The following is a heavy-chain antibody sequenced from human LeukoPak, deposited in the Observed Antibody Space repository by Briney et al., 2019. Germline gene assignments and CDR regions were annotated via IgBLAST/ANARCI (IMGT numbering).Heavy chain of an antibody. CDR3: ARSMASDY. D-gene: IGHD5-24*01. CDR1: GYSLPDYS. CDR2: MNPNSGNT. Sequence: ASVKVSCKASGYSLPDYSIHWVRQAPGQGLEWMGWMNPNSGNTGYAQKFQGRVTITRNTSISTAYMELSSLRSEDTAVYYCARSMASDYWGQGTWSPSPQ. V-gene: IGHV1-8*03. J-gene: IGHJ4*02.